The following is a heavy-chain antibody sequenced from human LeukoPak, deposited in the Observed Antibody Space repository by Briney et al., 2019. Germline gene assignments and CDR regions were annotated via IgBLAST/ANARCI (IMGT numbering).Heavy chain of an antibody. CDR2: IYYSGST. CDR1: GGSISSSSYY. CDR3: ARVPGSDAFDI. V-gene: IGHV4-39*01. D-gene: IGHD3-10*01. Sequence: SETLSLTCTVSGGSISSSSYYWGWIRQPPGKGLEWIGSIYYSGSTYYNPSLKSRVTISVDTSKNQFSLKLSSVTAADTAVYYCARVPGSDAFDIWGQGTMVTVSS. J-gene: IGHJ3*02.